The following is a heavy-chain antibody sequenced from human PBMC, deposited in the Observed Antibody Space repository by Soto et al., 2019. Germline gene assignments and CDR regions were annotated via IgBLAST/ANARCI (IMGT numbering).Heavy chain of an antibody. Sequence: PGGSLRLSCTASGFTFGDYATSWVRQAPGKGLEWVGFIRSKAYGGTTEYAASVKGRFTISRDDSKSIAYLQMNSLKTEDTAVYYCTREPSWYKNWFDPWGQGTLVTVSS. CDR3: TREPSWYKNWFDP. CDR1: GFTFGDYA. V-gene: IGHV3-49*04. D-gene: IGHD6-13*01. CDR2: IRSKAYGGTT. J-gene: IGHJ5*02.